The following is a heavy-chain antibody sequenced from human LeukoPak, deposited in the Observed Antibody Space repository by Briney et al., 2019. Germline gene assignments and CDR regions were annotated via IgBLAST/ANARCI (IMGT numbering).Heavy chain of an antibody. Sequence: ESSETLCLTCTVSDDSITMYYWTWIRQPPGKGLEWIGYVGHTGSTKFNPSLNGRVSITRDTSNNFFSLRLRSVTAADTAVYFCARGRVSSSTWYSTYYYFFYMDFWGKGTTVTVSS. D-gene: IGHD4-11*01. CDR1: DDSITMYY. V-gene: IGHV4-59*01. J-gene: IGHJ6*03. CDR3: ARGRVSSSTWYSTYYYFFYMDF. CDR2: VGHTGST.